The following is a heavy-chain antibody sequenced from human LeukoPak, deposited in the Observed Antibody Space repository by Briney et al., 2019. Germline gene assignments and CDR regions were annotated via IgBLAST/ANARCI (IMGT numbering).Heavy chain of an antibody. CDR1: GFAFGDYG. V-gene: IGHV3-49*03. D-gene: IGHD3-22*01. CDR2: IRSKAYGGTT. J-gene: IGHJ4*02. CDR3: TRLYYDSGGYYPYYFDY. Sequence: GGSLRLSCTTSGFAFGDYGMSWFRQAPGKGLECVGFIRSKAYGGTTEYAASVKGRFTISRDDSKSIAYLQMNSLKTEDTAVYYCTRLYYDSGGYYPYYFDYWGQGTLVTVSS.